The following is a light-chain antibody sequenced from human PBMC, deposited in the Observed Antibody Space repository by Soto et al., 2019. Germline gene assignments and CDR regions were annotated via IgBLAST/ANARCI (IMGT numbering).Light chain of an antibody. J-gene: IGKJ5*01. CDR1: QSVSSSY. CDR3: QQYGSSPPIT. V-gene: IGKV3-20*01. Sequence: EIVLTQSPGTLSLSPGERATLSCRASQSVSSSYLAWYQQKPGQAPRLLIYGASSRATGIPDRFSGSGSGTDFTLTISRLVPEDFAVYYCQQYGSSPPITFGQGTRLESK. CDR2: GAS.